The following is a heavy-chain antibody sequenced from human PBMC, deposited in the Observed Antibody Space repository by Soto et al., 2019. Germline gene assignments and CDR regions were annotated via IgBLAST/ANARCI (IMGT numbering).Heavy chain of an antibody. CDR1: GGSVSSGSYY. V-gene: IGHV4-61*01. CDR2: IYYSGST. CDR3: ARTFCSTTSCQAHDMDV. D-gene: IGHD2-2*01. J-gene: IGHJ6*02. Sequence: QVQLQESGPGLVKPSETLSLTCTVSGGSVSSGSYYWTWIRQPPGKGLEWIGYIYYSGSTNYHPSLKTRVPRSLDTSNNQCSLRLSSVTAADPAVYYGARTFCSTTSCQAHDMDVWGQGTTVTVSS.